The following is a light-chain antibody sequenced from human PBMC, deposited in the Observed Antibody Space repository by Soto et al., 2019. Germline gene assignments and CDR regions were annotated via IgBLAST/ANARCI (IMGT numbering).Light chain of an antibody. CDR3: QQSGSSSYT. CDR1: QSVSSTY. CDR2: GAS. Sequence: EIVLTQSPGTLSLSPGERATLSCRASQSVSSTYLTWYQHKPGQPPRPLINGASSQATGIRIRFSGSGSSKDLNITISRLEPEDLAIYYCQQSGSSSYTFGQGTKLEIK. J-gene: IGKJ2*01. V-gene: IGKV3-20*01.